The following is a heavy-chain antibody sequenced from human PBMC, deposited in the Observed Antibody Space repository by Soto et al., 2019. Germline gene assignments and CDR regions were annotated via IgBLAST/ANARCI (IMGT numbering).Heavy chain of an antibody. CDR3: ARGAYIVVVPAAPNDQRYYYYYYMDV. CDR1: GGSFSGYY. CDR2: INHSGST. V-gene: IGHV4-34*01. D-gene: IGHD2-2*01. Sequence: SETLSLTCAVYGGSFSGYYWSWIRQPPGKGLEWIGEINHSGSTNYNPSLKSRVTISVDTSKNQFSLKLSSVTAADTAVYYCARGAYIVVVPAAPNDQRYYYYYYMDVWGKGTTVTVSS. J-gene: IGHJ6*03.